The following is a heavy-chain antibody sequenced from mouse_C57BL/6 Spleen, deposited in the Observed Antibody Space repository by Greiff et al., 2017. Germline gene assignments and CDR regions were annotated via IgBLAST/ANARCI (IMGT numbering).Heavy chain of an antibody. Sequence: VQLQQSGAELVRPGASVTLSCKASGYTFTDYEMHWVKQTPVHGLEWIGAIDPETGGTAYNQKFKGKAILTADKSSSTAYMGLRSLTSEDSAVYYCTTADWDGFAYWGQGALVTVSA. CDR2: IDPETGGT. J-gene: IGHJ3*01. D-gene: IGHD4-1*01. V-gene: IGHV1-15*01. CDR3: TTADWDGFAY. CDR1: GYTFTDYE.